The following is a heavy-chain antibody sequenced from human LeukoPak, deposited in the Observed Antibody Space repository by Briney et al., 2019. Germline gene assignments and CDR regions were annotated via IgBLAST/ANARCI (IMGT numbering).Heavy chain of an antibody. Sequence: PGGSLRLSCAASGFTFSSYGMHWVRQAPGKGLEWVAVISYGGSNKYYADSVKGRFTISRDNSKNTLYLQMNSLRAEDTAVYYCAKVEGGHYYDPQGIYYYYYGMDVWGQGTTVTVSS. J-gene: IGHJ6*02. CDR1: GFTFSSYG. CDR3: AKVEGGHYYDPQGIYYYYYGMDV. CDR2: ISYGGSNK. V-gene: IGHV3-30*18. D-gene: IGHD3-22*01.